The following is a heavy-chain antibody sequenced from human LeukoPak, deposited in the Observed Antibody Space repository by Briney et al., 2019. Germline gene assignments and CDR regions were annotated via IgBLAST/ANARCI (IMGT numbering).Heavy chain of an antibody. CDR2: ISSSSSYI. CDR1: GFTFSGYS. J-gene: IGHJ5*02. V-gene: IGHV3-21*01. CDR3: ARDYSGSYYYQLQIWFDP. Sequence: GGSLRLSCAASGFTFSGYSMNWVRQAPGKGLEWVSSISSSSSYIYYADSVKGRFTISRDNAKNSLYLQMNSLRAEDTAVYYCARDYSGSYYYQLQIWFDPWGQGTLVTVSS. D-gene: IGHD1-26*01.